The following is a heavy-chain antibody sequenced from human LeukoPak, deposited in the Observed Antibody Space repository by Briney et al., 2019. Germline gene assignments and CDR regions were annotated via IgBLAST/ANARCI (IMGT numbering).Heavy chain of an antibody. Sequence: PSETLSLTCTVSGGSISSSSYYWGWIRHPPGKGLEWIGSIYYSGNTYYNPSLKSRVTISLDTSKNRFSLTLSSVTATDTAIYYCARHVKWLLKSSEWFDPWGQGTLVTVSS. CDR3: ARHVKWLLKSSEWFDP. CDR2: IYYSGNT. J-gene: IGHJ5*02. CDR1: GGSISSSSYY. V-gene: IGHV4-39*01. D-gene: IGHD6-19*01.